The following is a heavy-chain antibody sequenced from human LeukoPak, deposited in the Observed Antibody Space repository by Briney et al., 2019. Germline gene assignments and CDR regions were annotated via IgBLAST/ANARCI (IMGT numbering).Heavy chain of an antibody. CDR2: IYYSGNT. Sequence: ASETLSLTCTVSGGSISSYYWSWIRQPAGKGLEWIAYIYYSGNTNYNPSLKSRVTISVDTSKNQFSLKLSSVTAADTAVYYCARDVGATPGYFDYWGQGTLVTVSS. J-gene: IGHJ4*02. CDR1: GGSISSYY. CDR3: ARDVGATPGYFDY. V-gene: IGHV4-59*01. D-gene: IGHD1-26*01.